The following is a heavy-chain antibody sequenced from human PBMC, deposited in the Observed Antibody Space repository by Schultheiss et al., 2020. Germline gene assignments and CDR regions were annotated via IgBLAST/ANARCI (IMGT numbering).Heavy chain of an antibody. D-gene: IGHD3-10*01. CDR1: GGSISSGDYY. J-gene: IGHJ6*02. Sequence: SETLSLTCTVSGGSISSGDYYWSWIRQPPGKGLEWIGYIYYSGSTYYNPSLKSRVTISVDTSKNQFSLKLSSVTAADAAVYYCARWGRVQGLSYGMDVWGQGTTVTVSS. CDR2: IYYSGST. CDR3: ARWGRVQGLSYGMDV. V-gene: IGHV4-30-4*01.